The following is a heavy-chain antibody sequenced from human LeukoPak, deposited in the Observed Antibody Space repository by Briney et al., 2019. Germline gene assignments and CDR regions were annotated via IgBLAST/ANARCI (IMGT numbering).Heavy chain of an antibody. V-gene: IGHV4-30-4*01. J-gene: IGHJ4*02. CDR2: IDYSEST. CDR3: ARVGQDYYGSGSYYQPFDY. CDR1: GGSISSGDYY. D-gene: IGHD3-10*01. Sequence: SQTLSLTCTVSGGSISSGDYYWSCIRQPPGKGLERNGCIDYSESTYYNPSLKSRVTKSVDSSKNQLSLKLSSVTAADTAVYYCARVGQDYYGSGSYYQPFDYWGQGTLVSVFS.